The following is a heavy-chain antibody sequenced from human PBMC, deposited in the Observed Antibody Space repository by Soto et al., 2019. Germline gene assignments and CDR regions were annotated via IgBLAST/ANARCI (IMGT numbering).Heavy chain of an antibody. CDR3: ARGKYSGSYYDWFDP. J-gene: IGHJ5*02. CDR1: GGSISTYY. Sequence: PSETLSLTCTVSGGSISTYYWSWIRQPPGKGLEWIGYIYYSGTTNYNPSLKSRVTISVDTSKNQFSLKLSSVTAADTAVYYCARGKYSGSYYDWFDPWGQGTRVTVSS. CDR2: IYYSGTT. D-gene: IGHD1-26*01. V-gene: IGHV4-59*01.